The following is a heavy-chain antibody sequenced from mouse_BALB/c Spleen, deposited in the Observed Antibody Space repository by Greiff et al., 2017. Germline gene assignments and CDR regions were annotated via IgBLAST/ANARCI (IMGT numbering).Heavy chain of an antibody. V-gene: IGHV1-63*02. D-gene: IGHD2-13*01. CDR3: ASSKVNYFDY. CDR2: IYPGGGYT. J-gene: IGHJ2*01. CDR1: GYTFTNYW. Sequence: VQLQQSGAELVRPGTSVKISCKASGYTFTNYWLGWVKQRPGHGLEWIGDIYPGGGYTNYNEKFKGKATLTADTSSSTAYMQLSSLTSEDSAVCFCASSKVNYFDYWGQGTTLTVSS.